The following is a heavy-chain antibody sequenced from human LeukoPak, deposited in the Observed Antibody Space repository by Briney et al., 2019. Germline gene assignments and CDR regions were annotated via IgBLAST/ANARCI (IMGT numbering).Heavy chain of an antibody. CDR1: GYSIGSGYY. D-gene: IGHD4/OR15-4a*01. V-gene: IGHV4-38-2*02. J-gene: IGHJ4*02. CDR3: ARLLHDATWRFNY. Sequence: PSETLSLTCTVSGYSIGSGYYWGWIRQPPGKGLEWIGSIYYTGTTYYIPSLKSRVAISVDTSKNQFSLKLTSVTTADTAVYYCARLLHDATWRFNYWGQGTLVTVSS. CDR2: IYYTGTT.